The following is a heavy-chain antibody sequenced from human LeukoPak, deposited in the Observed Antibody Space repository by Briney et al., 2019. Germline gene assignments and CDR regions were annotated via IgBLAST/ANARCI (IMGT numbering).Heavy chain of an antibody. CDR3: ASIAVVTGSDY. D-gene: IGHD2-21*02. J-gene: IGHJ4*02. Sequence: GGSLRLSCAASGFTFSSFGMHWVRQAPGKGLEWVAFISYGGSNDYYADSVKGRFTISRDNSKNMLYLQMNSLRAEDTAVYYCASIAVVTGSDYWGQGTLVTVSS. V-gene: IGHV3-30*03. CDR1: GFTFSSFG. CDR2: ISYGGSND.